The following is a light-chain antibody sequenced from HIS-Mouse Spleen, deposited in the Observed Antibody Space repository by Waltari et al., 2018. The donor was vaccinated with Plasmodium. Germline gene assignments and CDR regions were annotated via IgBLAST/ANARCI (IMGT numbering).Light chain of an antibody. J-gene: IGKJ4*01. CDR3: QQYYSTPLT. CDR2: WAS. Sequence: DIVMTQSPDSLAVSLGERATLNCKSRQSVLYSSNNKNYLAWYQQKPEQPPKLLIYWASTRESGVPDRFSGSGSGTDFTLTISSLQAEDVAVYYCQQYYSTPLTFGGGTKVEIK. V-gene: IGKV4-1*01. CDR1: QSVLYSSNNKNY.